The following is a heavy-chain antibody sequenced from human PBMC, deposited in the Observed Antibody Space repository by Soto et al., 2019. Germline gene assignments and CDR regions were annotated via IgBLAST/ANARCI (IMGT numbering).Heavy chain of an antibody. CDR1: GGSISGSSYY. CDR3: MLGSGWKDFDY. CDR2: IYYSGST. Sequence: QLQLQESGPGLVKPSETLSLTCTVSGGSISGSSYYWGWIRQPPGKGLEWIGNIYYSGSTYYNPSLKSRVTISVDTSKSQFPLKLCSVTAADTAVYYCMLGSGWKDFDYWGQGTLVTVSS. D-gene: IGHD3-22*01. J-gene: IGHJ4*02. V-gene: IGHV4-39*01.